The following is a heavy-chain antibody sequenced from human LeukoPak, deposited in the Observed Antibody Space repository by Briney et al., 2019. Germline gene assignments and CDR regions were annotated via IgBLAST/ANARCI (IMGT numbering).Heavy chain of an antibody. J-gene: IGHJ6*03. CDR3: ARVHSVPTAAYYYYMDV. Sequence: ASVKVSCKASGYTLTSYGISWVRQAPGQGLEWMGWISAYNGNTNYAQKLQGRVTMTTDTSTSTAYMELRSLRSDDTAVYYCARVHSVPTAAYYYYMDVWGKGTTVTVSS. CDR1: GYTLTSYG. V-gene: IGHV1-18*01. CDR2: ISAYNGNT. D-gene: IGHD1-14*01.